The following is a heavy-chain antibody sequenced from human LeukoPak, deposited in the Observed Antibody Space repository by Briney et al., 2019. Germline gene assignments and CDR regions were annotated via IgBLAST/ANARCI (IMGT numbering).Heavy chain of an antibody. Sequence: PGRSLRLSCAASLFSFSGYVIHWVRPPPCKGLEWVALISYDGGSTKYAESVKGRFTISGDNSKNTLYLQMNSLRPGDTAVYYCAKDGRDCGGNRFDYWGQGTLVTVCS. CDR1: LFSFSGYV. J-gene: IGHJ4*02. CDR2: ISYDGGST. V-gene: IGHV3-30*18. D-gene: IGHD4-23*01. CDR3: AKDGRDCGGNRFDY.